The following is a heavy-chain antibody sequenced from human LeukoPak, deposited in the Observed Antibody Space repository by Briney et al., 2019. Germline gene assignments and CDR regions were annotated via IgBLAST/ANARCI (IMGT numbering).Heavy chain of an antibody. D-gene: IGHD3-3*01. J-gene: IGHJ5*02. CDR1: GFTFSDYY. Sequence: PGGSLRLSCAASGFTFSDYYMSWIRQAPGKGLEWVSYISSSGSTIYYADSVKGRFTISRDNSKNTLYLQMSSQRAEDPAVYYCARDEAKYYDFWGGFCWFDPWGQGTLVTVSS. CDR2: ISSSGSTI. CDR3: ARDEAKYYDFWGGFCWFDP. V-gene: IGHV3-11*01.